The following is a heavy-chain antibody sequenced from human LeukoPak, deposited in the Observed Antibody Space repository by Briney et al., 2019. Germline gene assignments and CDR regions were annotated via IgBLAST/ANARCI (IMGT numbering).Heavy chain of an antibody. V-gene: IGHV3-74*01. CDR2: INTDGSIT. CDR3: AKDRTVGASYWYFDL. D-gene: IGHD1-26*01. Sequence: NPGGSLRLSCAASGFTFSDYWIHWVRQAPGKGLVWVSRINTDGSITNYADSVKGRFTISRDSSRNTLFLHMNTLRAEDTAIYYCAKDRTVGASYWYFDLWGRGTLVTVSS. J-gene: IGHJ2*01. CDR1: GFTFSDYW.